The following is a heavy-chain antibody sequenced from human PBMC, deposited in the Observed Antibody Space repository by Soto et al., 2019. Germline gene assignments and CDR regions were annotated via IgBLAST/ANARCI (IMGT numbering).Heavy chain of an antibody. V-gene: IGHV1-3*05. Sequence: QVPLVQSGAEEKKPGASVKVSCKASGYDFSSYAMHWVRQAPGQRLEWMGWINIGSGNTEYSQNFQDRITITRDTSASTVYMDLSSLRSEDTAVYYCARDGGDCGYRLIYYYYIGMDVWGQGTTVSVSS. J-gene: IGHJ6*02. CDR2: INIGSGNT. CDR3: ARDGGDCGYRLIYYYYIGMDV. D-gene: IGHD2-21*02. CDR1: GYDFSSYA.